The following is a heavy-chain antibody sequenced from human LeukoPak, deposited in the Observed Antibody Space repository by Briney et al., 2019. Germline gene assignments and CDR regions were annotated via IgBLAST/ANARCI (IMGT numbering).Heavy chain of an antibody. J-gene: IGHJ6*02. CDR1: GFTFSSYP. Sequence: GGSLRLSCSASGFTFSSYPMNWVRQAPGKGLEWVSCISGSSSYIYYADSVKGRFTISRDNAKNSLYLQMNSLRAEDTAVYYCASGRVGSYYYGMDVWGQGTTVTVSS. CDR2: ISGSSSYI. V-gene: IGHV3-21*01. CDR3: ASGRVGSYYYGMDV. D-gene: IGHD3-16*01.